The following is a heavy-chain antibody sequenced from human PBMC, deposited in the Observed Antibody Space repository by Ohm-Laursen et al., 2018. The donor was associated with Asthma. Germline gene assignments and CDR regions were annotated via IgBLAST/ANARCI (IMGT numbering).Heavy chain of an antibody. CDR3: ARGYSSSSLLVLYYYNMDV. CDR2: ISSSGFTI. J-gene: IGHJ6*02. D-gene: IGHD6-6*01. Sequence: GSLRLSCTASGFIFSGYGMHWVRQAPGKGLEWVSFISSSGFTIYYADSVKGRFTISRDNAKNSLYLQMNSLRAEDTAVYYCARGYSSSSLLVLYYYNMDVWGQGTTDTVSS. CDR1: GFIFSGYG. V-gene: IGHV3-48*04.